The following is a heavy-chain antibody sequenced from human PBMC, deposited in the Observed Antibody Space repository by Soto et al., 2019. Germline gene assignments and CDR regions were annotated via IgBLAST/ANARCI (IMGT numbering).Heavy chain of an antibody. Sequence: GGYLTLSCAVSRFTLSDSYMTWIREAPGTGLEWASYISSSTSHTNYADSVKGRFTISRDNAKNSLFLQMTSLRAEDTAVYYCARGRGAAAEYFDFWGQGT. CDR2: ISSSTSHT. CDR3: ARGRGAAAEYFDF. D-gene: IGHD6-13*01. CDR1: RFTLSDSY. J-gene: IGHJ4*02. V-gene: IGHV3-11*05.